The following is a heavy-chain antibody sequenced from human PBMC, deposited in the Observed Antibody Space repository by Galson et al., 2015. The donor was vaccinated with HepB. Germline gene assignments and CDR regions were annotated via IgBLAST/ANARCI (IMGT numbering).Heavy chain of an antibody. D-gene: IGHD4/OR15-4a*01. CDR1: GSIFSKHG. CDR2: IQFDGGIK. J-gene: IGHJ4*02. CDR3: ARARSNGANYHLVFDS. V-gene: IGHV3-33*07. Sequence: SLRLSCAASGSIFSKHGMCWVRQAPGKGLEWVAGIQFDGGIKYYADTVKGRFSISRDDSNNILSLQMNSLRAEDTAVYYCARARSNGANYHLVFDSWGQGALVTISS.